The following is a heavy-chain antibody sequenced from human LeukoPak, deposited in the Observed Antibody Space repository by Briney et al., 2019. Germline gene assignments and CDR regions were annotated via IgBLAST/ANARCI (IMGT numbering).Heavy chain of an antibody. D-gene: IGHD2/OR15-2a*01. V-gene: IGHV1-2*02. J-gene: IGHJ4*02. CDR2: INPNNGDT. CDR1: GYTFSVNF. CDR3: ARTRASHISMAYLDY. Sequence: ASVKVSCKASGYTFSVNFMHWVRQAPGQGLEWMGWINPNNGDTNYAQTFQGRVTMTRDTSISTAYMELSSLRSDDTAVYYCARTRASHISMAYLDYWGQGTLVTVSS.